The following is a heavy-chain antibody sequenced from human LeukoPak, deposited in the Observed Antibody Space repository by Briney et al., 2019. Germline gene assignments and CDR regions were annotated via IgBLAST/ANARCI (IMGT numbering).Heavy chain of an antibody. CDR1: GFIFYDYA. CDR3: AKGGGGRWIYYYYMDV. D-gene: IGHD3-16*01. J-gene: IGHJ6*03. Sequence: PGGSLRLSCAASGFIFYDYAMLWVRQAPGKGLEWVSGITWNSDSKDYPDSVKGRFTIFNDNAKNSLHLQINILAGENLVLYYCAKGGGGRWIYYYYMDVWGKGTTVTVSS. V-gene: IGHV3-9*03. CDR2: ITWNSDSK.